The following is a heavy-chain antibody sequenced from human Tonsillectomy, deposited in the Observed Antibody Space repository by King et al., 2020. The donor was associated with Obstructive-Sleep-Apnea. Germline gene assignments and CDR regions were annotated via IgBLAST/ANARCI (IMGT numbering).Heavy chain of an antibody. D-gene: IGHD4-17*01. V-gene: IGHV3-48*01. CDR1: GLTFGTKS. Sequence: VQLVESGGGLVQPGGSLRVSCAASGLTFGTKSMTWVRPAPGKGMELVSYMNADSSPIYYADSVKGRLTISRNNEKKSLYLQMKSLRAADTAVYYCARLVDDYGDYVNWYLDIWGRGTLVTVSS. J-gene: IGHJ2*01. CDR2: MNADSSPI. CDR3: ARLVDDYGDYVNWYLDI.